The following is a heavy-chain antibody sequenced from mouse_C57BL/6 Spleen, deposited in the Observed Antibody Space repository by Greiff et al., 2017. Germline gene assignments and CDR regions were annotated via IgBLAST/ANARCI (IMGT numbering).Heavy chain of an antibody. CDR2: INPNNGGT. D-gene: IGHD1-1*01. CDR3: ARPVVAPFDD. Sequence: VQLQQSGPELVKPGASVKISCKASGYTFTDYYMNWVQQSPGQSLEWIGDINPNNGGTSYNQKFKGKATLTVDKSSSTAYMELRSLTSEDSAVYYCARPVVAPFDDGGKGTTRTVSS. V-gene: IGHV1-26*01. J-gene: IGHJ2*01. CDR1: GYTFTDYY.